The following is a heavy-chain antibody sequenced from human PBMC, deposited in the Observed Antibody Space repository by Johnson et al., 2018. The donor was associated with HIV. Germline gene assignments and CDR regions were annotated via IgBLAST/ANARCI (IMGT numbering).Heavy chain of an antibody. Sequence: QEQLVESGGGLVQPGGSLRLSCAASGLTFSSYGMHWVRQAPGKGLEWVAVIWYDGSNKYYADSVKGRFTISRDNSKNTLYLQMNSLRAEDTAVYYCARDRGYYDSSGGDAFDIWGQGTMVTVSS. V-gene: IGHV3-30*19. J-gene: IGHJ3*02. CDR2: IWYDGSNK. CDR1: GLTFSSYG. CDR3: ARDRGYYDSSGGDAFDI. D-gene: IGHD3-22*01.